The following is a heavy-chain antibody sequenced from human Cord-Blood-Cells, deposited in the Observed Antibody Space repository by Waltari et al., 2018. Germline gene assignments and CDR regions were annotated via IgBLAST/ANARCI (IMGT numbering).Heavy chain of an antibody. CDR3: AKPSYYGSGSYDY. V-gene: IGHV4-39*01. Sequence: QLQLQESGPGLVKPSETLSLTCTVSGGSISSSSYYCGWFRQPPGKGLECIGCIYYSGSTHSNPALKSCVTKSVDTSNNQFSLRLSSVTAADTAVYYCAKPSYYGSGSYDYWGQGTLVTVSS. CDR1: GGSISSSSYY. D-gene: IGHD3-10*01. CDR2: IYYSGST. J-gene: IGHJ4*02.